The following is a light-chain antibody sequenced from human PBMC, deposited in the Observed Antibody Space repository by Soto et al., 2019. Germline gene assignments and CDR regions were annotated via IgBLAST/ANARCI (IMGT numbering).Light chain of an antibody. V-gene: IGKV3-20*01. Sequence: EIVLTQSPGTLSLSPGQRATLSCRASQNISSNYVAWYQQKPGQAPRLLIFGSSSTATGIPDRFSASGSGTDCTLTISRLEPEDFAVYYCQQYGYEPLTFGGGTKVEI. CDR3: QQYGYEPLT. CDR2: GSS. CDR1: QNISSNY. J-gene: IGKJ4*01.